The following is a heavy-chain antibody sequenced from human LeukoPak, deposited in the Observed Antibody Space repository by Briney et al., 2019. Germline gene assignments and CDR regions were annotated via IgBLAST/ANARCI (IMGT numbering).Heavy chain of an antibody. CDR1: GYSISSGYY. CDR3: ARGQDRFDP. V-gene: IGHV4-38-2*02. Sequence: SETLSLTCTVSGYSISSGYYWGWIRQPPGKGLEWIGSIYHSGSTYYNPSLKSRVTISVDRSKNQFSLKLSSVTAADTAVYYCARGQDRFDPWGQGTLVTVSS. J-gene: IGHJ5*02. CDR2: IYHSGST.